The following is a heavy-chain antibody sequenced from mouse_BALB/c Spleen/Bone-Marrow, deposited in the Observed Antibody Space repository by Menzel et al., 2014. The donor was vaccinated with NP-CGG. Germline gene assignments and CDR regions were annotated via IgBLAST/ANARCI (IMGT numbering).Heavy chain of an antibody. CDR2: TNPSSGYT. CDR3: ARGYYVMDY. V-gene: IGHV1-7*01. Sequence: VQLQQSGAELAKPGASVKMSCKASGYTLTSYWMHWVKQRPGQGLEWIGYTNPSSGYTEFNQRFKDKATLTADRSSSTAYMQRSSLTTEDSAVYYCARGYYVMDYWGQGTSVTVSP. J-gene: IGHJ4*01. CDR1: GYTLTSYW.